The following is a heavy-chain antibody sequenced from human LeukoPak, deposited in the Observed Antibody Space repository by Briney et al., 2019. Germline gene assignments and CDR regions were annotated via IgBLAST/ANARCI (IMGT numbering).Heavy chain of an antibody. J-gene: IGHJ4*02. CDR3: ARATPYSSSWYPPFDS. Sequence: SETLSLTCSVSGGSISSGGYYWSWIRQHPGKGLEWIGYRYYSGTTYYNPSLRSRVTMSVDTSQNQFSLKLTSVTAADTAVYYCARATPYSSSWYPPFDSWGQGTLVTVSS. D-gene: IGHD6-13*01. V-gene: IGHV4-31*03. CDR1: GGSISSGGYY. CDR2: RYYSGTT.